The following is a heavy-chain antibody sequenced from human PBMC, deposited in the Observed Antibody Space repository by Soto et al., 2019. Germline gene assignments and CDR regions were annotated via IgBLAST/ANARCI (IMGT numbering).Heavy chain of an antibody. CDR2: IYYSGST. J-gene: IGHJ5*02. V-gene: IGHV4-59*01. CDR3: ARDYGTSGYSSGWYRDVYNWFDP. Sequence: PSETLSLTCTVSGGSISSYYWSWIRQPPGKGLEWIGYIYYSGSTNYNPSLRSRVTISVDTSKNQFSLKLSSVTAADTAVYYCARDYGTSGYSSGWYRDVYNWFDPWGQGTLVTVSS. D-gene: IGHD6-19*01. CDR1: GGSISSYY.